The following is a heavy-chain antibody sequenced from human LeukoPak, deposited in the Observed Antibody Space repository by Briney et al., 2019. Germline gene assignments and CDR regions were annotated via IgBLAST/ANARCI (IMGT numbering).Heavy chain of an antibody. CDR2: ISGSGGST. V-gene: IGHV3-23*01. CDR3: AKWGYCSSTSCYRRALDY. Sequence: GGSLRLSCAASGFTFSSYAMSWVRQAPGKGLEWVSAISGSGGSTYYADSVKGRFTISRDNSKNTLYLQMNSLRAEDTAVYYCAKWGYCSSTSCYRRALDYWGQGTLVTVSS. D-gene: IGHD2-2*01. J-gene: IGHJ4*02. CDR1: GFTFSSYA.